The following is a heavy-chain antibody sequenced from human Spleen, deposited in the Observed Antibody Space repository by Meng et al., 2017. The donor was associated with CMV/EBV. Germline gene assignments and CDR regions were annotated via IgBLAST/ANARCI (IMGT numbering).Heavy chain of an antibody. J-gene: IGHJ5*02. D-gene: IGHD2-2*01. V-gene: IGHV4-61*01. Sequence: SGGSVSSGSNYWSWIRQPPGKGLEWIAYVYYTGSTNCNPSLKSRVTISVDTSKNQFSLNVSSVTAADTAVYYCARSEQAAMGRWFDPWGQGTLVTVSS. CDR2: VYYTGST. CDR3: ARSEQAAMGRWFDP. CDR1: GGSVSSGSNY.